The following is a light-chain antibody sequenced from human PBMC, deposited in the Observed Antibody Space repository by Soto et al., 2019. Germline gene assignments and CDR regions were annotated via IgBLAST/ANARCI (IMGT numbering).Light chain of an antibody. CDR2: GAS. Sequence: EIVMTQSPATLSVSPGERATLSCRASQSVSSNLAWYQQKPGQAPRLLIYGASTRATGIPARFSGSGSGTEFTLTSSSLQSEVFEVYYCQQYNNWPPITFGQGTRLEIK. CDR1: QSVSSN. V-gene: IGKV3-15*01. CDR3: QQYNNWPPIT. J-gene: IGKJ5*01.